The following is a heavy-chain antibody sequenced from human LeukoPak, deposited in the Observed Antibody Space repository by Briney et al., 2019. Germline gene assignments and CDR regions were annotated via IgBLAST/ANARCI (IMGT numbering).Heavy chain of an antibody. D-gene: IGHD3-22*01. CDR3: ARRHYYDSSGYYYVPWFDP. V-gene: IGHV1-69*13. CDR2: IIPIFGTA. CDR1: GGTFSSYA. J-gene: IGHJ5*02. Sequence: SVKVSCKASGGTFSSYAISWVRQAPGQGLGWMGGIIPIFGTANYAQKFQGRVTITADESTSTAYMELSSLRSEDTAVYYCARRHYYDSSGYYYVPWFDPWGQGTLVTVSS.